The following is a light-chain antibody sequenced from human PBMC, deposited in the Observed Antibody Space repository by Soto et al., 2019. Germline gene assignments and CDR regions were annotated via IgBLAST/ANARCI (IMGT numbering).Light chain of an antibody. J-gene: IGKJ3*01. CDR3: KEYSIVPC. Sequence: DIQMTQSQTSLSASVGARVTITCRASQDIRNFGAWYQQKPGKAPNLLIYATTTLQSGVPSRFSGSGSATEYTLTINSLQPDDVATHSCKEYSIVPCFGRCTEVEIK. CDR2: ATT. V-gene: IGKV1-27*01. CDR1: QDIRNF.